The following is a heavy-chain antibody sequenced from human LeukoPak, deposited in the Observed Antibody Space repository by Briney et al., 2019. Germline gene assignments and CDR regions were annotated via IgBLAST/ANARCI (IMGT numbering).Heavy chain of an antibody. V-gene: IGHV1-69*05. D-gene: IGHD3-22*01. CDR1: GGTCSSYA. Sequence: SVKVSCKASGGTCSSYAISWVRQAPGQGLEWMGGIIPIFGTANYAQKFQGRVTITTDESTSTAYMELSSLRSEDTAVYYCASTTYYYDSSGYYLQYYFDYWGQGTLVTVSS. CDR3: ASTTYYYDSSGYYLQYYFDY. CDR2: IIPIFGTA. J-gene: IGHJ4*02.